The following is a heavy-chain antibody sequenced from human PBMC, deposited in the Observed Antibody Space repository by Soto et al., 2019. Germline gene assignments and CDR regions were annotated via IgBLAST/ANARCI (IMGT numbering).Heavy chain of an antibody. D-gene: IGHD6-13*01. CDR2: VYRTGST. CDR1: GGNISNSNW. J-gene: IGHJ4*02. V-gene: IGHV4-4*02. Sequence: PSQTHPLRYTVAGGNISNSNWWSWVRQPPGKGLEWIGEVYRTGSTNYNPSLESRLTISVDKSKNQFSLKLTSVTAADTAVYYCARARATIAAAAIFDCWGQGTLVTVSS. CDR3: ARARATIAAAAIFDC.